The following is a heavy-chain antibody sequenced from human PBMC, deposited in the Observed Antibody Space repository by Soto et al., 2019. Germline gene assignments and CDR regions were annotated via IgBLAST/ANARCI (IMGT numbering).Heavy chain of an antibody. D-gene: IGHD3-22*01. CDR3: ARTLPPHDSSGYYPFDY. V-gene: IGHV4-59*08. CDR1: GYSISSNY. Sequence: PSETLSLTCTVSGYSISSNYWSWIRQPPGKGLEWIGYIYYSGSTNYNPSLKSRVTISVDTSKNQFSLKLSSVTAADTAVYYCARTLPPHDSSGYYPFDYWGQGTLVTVSS. CDR2: IYYSGST. J-gene: IGHJ4*02.